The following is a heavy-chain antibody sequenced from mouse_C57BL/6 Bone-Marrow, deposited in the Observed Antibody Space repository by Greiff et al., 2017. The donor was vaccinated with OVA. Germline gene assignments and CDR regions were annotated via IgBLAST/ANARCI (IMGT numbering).Heavy chain of an antibody. CDR2: IYPGSGNP. Sequence: QVQLQQSGAELVRPGASVKLSCKASGYTITDYYINWVKQRPGQGLEWIARIYPGSGNPYYTEKFKGKATLTAEKSSSTAYRQLSSLTSEDSAVYFCARGSNYALYYFGYWGQGTTLTVST. V-gene: IGHV1-76*01. D-gene: IGHD2-5*01. CDR3: ARGSNYALYYFGY. CDR1: GYTITDYY. J-gene: IGHJ2*01.